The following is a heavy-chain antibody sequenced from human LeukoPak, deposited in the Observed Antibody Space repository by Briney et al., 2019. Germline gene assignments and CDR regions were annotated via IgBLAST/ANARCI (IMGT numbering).Heavy chain of an antibody. D-gene: IGHD4/OR15-4a*01. CDR2: IYYSGST. CDR3: ARVRDEDAFDM. J-gene: IGHJ3*02. CDR1: GGSISSSSYY. V-gene: IGHV4-39*01. Sequence: PSETLSLTCTVSGGSISSSSYYWGWIRQPRGKGLEWIGSIYYSGSTYYNPSLKSRVTISVDTSKNQFSLKLSSVTAADTAVYFCARVRDEDAFDMWGQGTMVTVSS.